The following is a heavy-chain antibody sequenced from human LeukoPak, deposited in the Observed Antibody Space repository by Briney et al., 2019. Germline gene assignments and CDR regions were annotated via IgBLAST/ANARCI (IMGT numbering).Heavy chain of an antibody. CDR3: ARDRGWLQYIDY. D-gene: IGHD5-24*01. CDR2: INWNGGNT. CDR1: GFTFGDYG. J-gene: IGHJ4*02. Sequence: PGGSLRLSCAASGFTFGDYGMSWVPQAPGKGLEWVSSINWNGGNTAYADSVKGRFTISRDTAKDSLYLQLNSLRAEDTALYYCARDRGWLQYIDYWGQGTLVTVSP. V-gene: IGHV3-20*04.